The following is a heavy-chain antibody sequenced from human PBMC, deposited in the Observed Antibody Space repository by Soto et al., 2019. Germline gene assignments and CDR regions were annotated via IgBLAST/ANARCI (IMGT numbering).Heavy chain of an antibody. D-gene: IGHD2-15*01. CDR1: GFTFSSYA. Sequence: VESGGGVVQPGRSLRLSCAASGFTFSSYAMHWVRQAPGKGLEWVAVISYDGSNKYYADSVKGRFTISRDNSKNTLYLQMNSLRAEDTAVYYCAPVVVVAATPFDYWGQGTLVTVSS. CDR3: APVVVVAATPFDY. V-gene: IGHV3-30-3*01. CDR2: ISYDGSNK. J-gene: IGHJ4*02.